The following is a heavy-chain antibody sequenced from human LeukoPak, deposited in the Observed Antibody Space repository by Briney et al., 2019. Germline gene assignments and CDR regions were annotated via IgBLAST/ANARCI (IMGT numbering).Heavy chain of an antibody. V-gene: IGHV1-69*08. Sequence: SVKVSCKASGGTFSSYTISWVRQAPGQGLEWMGRIIPILGTANYAQKFQGRVTITADKSTSTAYMELSSLRSEDTAVYYCATLGYCSSTSCYPQTNSVDYWGQGTLVTVSS. CDR1: GGTFSSYT. CDR2: IIPILGTA. J-gene: IGHJ4*02. CDR3: ATLGYCSSTSCYPQTNSVDY. D-gene: IGHD2-2*01.